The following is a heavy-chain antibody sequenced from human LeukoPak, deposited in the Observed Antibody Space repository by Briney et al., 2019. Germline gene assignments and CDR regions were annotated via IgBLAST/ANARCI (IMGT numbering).Heavy chain of an antibody. J-gene: IGHJ4*02. CDR2: INPSGGST. CDR1: GYTFTSYD. V-gene: IGHV1-46*01. CDR3: ASGWPWDY. D-gene: IGHD6-19*01. Sequence: ASVKVSCKASGYTFTSYDINWVRQAPGQGLEWMGIINPSGGSTSYAQRFQGRVTMTRDMSTSTVYMELSSLRSEDTAVYYCASGWPWDYWGQGTLVTVSS.